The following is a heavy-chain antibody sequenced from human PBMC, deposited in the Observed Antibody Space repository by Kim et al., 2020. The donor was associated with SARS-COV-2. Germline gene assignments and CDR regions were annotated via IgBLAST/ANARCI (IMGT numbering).Heavy chain of an antibody. CDR1: GFTFSRYW. J-gene: IGHJ4*02. Sequence: GGSLRLSCAASGFTFSRYWFHWVRQATETGLVWVSRMDPDGTTIKYADSVKGRFTLSRDNAKNTLHLQRNSLRDEETAVYYCVRGSIARAGTDYWGQGTLVTVSP. V-gene: IGHV3-74*03. D-gene: IGHD6-13*01. CDR2: MDPDGTTI. CDR3: VRGSIARAGTDY.